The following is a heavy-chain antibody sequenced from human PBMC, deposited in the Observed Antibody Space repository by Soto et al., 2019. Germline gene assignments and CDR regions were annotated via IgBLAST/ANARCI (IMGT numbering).Heavy chain of an antibody. CDR3: ARSVGDTSIDY. D-gene: IGHD2-2*02. CDR1: GFTFGDYY. Sequence: GGSLRLSCAASGFTFGDYYMSWIRQAPGKGLEWVSYISSSSSYRNYADSVKGRFTISRDNAKNSLYLQMNSLRAEDTAVYYYARSVGDTSIDYWGKETMVTVSS. J-gene: IGHJ4*02. V-gene: IGHV3-11*03. CDR2: ISSSSSYR.